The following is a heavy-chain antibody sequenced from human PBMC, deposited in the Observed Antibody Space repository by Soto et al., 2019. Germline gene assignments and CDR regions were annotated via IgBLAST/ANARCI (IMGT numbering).Heavy chain of an antibody. Sequence: GQSLRLSWAPSGFTFSTYAMNWVRQAPGNGLECVSTISGSGAGTYYRDSVKGRFAISRDNSKNTLFLQMNSLRVEDTAVYYCAKSSRQLTHEAPYYYYCALDVWGQGTTVTVSS. D-gene: IGHD3-9*01. CDR1: GFTFSTYA. CDR2: ISGSGAGT. V-gene: IGHV3-23*01. J-gene: IGHJ6*02. CDR3: AKSSRQLTHEAPYYYYCALDV.